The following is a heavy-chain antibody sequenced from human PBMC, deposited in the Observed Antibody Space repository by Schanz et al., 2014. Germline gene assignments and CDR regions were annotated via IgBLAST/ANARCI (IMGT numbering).Heavy chain of an antibody. CDR2: ISSSSSYI. CDR1: GFTFSTYY. V-gene: IGHV3-21*01. J-gene: IGHJ6*03. Sequence: VQLLESGGGLVQPGGSLRLSCAASGFTFSTYYMNWVRQAPGKGLEWVSSISSSSSYISYAGSVKGRYTISRDNSKKSLNLQMNSLRAEDTAVYYCARASDASWCMDAWGKGTMGTVSS. CDR3: ARASDASWCMDA. D-gene: IGHD2-15*01.